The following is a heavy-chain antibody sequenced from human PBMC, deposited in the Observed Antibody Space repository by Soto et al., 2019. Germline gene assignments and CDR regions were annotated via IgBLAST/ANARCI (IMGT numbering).Heavy chain of an antibody. CDR3: ARMGPNRYYFDY. J-gene: IGHJ4*02. CDR2: IDWDDDK. Sequence: SGPTLVNPTQTLTLTCTFSGFSLSTSGMCVSWIRQPPGKALEWLARIDWDDDKFYSTSLKTRLTISKDTSKNQVVLTLTNMDPVDTATYYCARMGPNRYYFDYWGQGTLVTVSS. CDR1: GFSLSTSGMC. V-gene: IGHV2-70*17.